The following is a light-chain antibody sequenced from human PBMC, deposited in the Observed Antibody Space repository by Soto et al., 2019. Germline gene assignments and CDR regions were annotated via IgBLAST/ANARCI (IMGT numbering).Light chain of an antibody. Sequence: QSVLTQPASVSGSPGQSITISCTGTSSDVGGYNYVSWYQQHPGKAPKLMIYEVSNRPSGVSNRFSGSKSGNTASLTISGLQAEDEADYYCSSYTSSSTLDVFGGGTKVTV. CDR3: SSYTSSSTLDV. CDR1: SSDVGGYNY. CDR2: EVS. V-gene: IGLV2-14*01. J-gene: IGLJ3*02.